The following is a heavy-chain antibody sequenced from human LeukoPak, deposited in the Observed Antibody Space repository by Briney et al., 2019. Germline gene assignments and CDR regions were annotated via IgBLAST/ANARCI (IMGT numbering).Heavy chain of an antibody. V-gene: IGHV3-7*05. CDR2: INQDGSEK. Sequence: GGSLRLSCAASGFTSSSYWMSWVRQAPGKGLEWVANINQDGSEKYSVDSVKGRFTISRDNAKNSLYLQMNSLRAEDTAVYYCAREYYSDSSGSDYWGQGTLVTVSS. CDR1: GFTSSSYW. J-gene: IGHJ4*02. CDR3: AREYYSDSSGSDY. D-gene: IGHD3-22*01.